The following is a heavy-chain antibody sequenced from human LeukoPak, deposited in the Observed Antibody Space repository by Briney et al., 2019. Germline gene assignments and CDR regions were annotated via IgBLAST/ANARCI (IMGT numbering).Heavy chain of an antibody. J-gene: IGHJ3*02. D-gene: IGHD3-10*01. CDR1: GFSFNNYW. V-gene: IGHV3-7*01. CDR3: TRGLAYSFDI. CDR2: LSEDGSKK. Sequence: GGSLRLSCAASGFSFNNYWMRWGRQAPGKGLEWVADLSEDGSKKNYVDSVKGRFTISRDNAKNPLYLQMNSLRAEDTAVYYCTRGLAYSFDIWGQGTMVTVSS.